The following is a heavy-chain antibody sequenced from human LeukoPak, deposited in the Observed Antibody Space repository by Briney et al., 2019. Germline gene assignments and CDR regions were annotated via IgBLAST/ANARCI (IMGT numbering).Heavy chain of an antibody. CDR1: EFTFSTYN. V-gene: IGHV3-21*04. CDR3: AKVATWTYYDS. D-gene: IGHD3/OR15-3a*01. J-gene: IGHJ4*02. Sequence: GGSLRLSCAASEFTFSTYNMNWVRQAPGKGLEWVSSISGSGAYIYYADSVKGRFTISRDNSKNTLYLQLTSLRVDDTAVYYCAKVATWTYYDSWGQGTLVTVSS. CDR2: ISGSGAYI.